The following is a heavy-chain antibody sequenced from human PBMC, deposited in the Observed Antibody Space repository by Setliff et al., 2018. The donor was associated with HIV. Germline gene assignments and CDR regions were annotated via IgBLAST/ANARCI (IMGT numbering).Heavy chain of an antibody. CDR1: GFRFSYYG. V-gene: IGHV3-48*03. J-gene: IGHJ4*02. CDR3: AREQGRRVEY. Sequence: HPGGSLRLSCAASGFRFSYYGMNWVRNVPGKGLEWLSYIDGSGGIKSYADSVKGRFTVSRDNAENSLFLQMNSLRVEDTALYYCAREQGRRVEYWGQGTQVTVSS. CDR2: IDGSGGIK.